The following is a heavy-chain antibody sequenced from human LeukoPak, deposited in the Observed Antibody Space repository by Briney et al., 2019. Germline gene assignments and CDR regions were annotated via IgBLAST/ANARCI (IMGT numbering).Heavy chain of an antibody. J-gene: IGHJ1*01. Sequence: SETLSLTCTVSGASISSSRYYWGWIRQPPGKGLEWIGSIYYSGSTYYNPSLKSRVTISEDTSKNQFSLKLSSVTAADTAVYYCARHQHIVVVSPFQPWGQGTLVTVSS. D-gene: IGHD2-21*01. CDR2: IYYSGST. CDR3: ARHQHIVVVSPFQP. V-gene: IGHV4-39*01. CDR1: GASISSSRYY.